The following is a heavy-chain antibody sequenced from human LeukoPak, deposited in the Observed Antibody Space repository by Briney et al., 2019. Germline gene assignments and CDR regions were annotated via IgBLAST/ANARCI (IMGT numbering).Heavy chain of an antibody. Sequence: SETLSLTCTVSGDSISSGDYYWSWIRQPAGKGLEWIGRIYTSGSTNYNPSLKSRVTISVDTSKNQFSLKLSSVTAADTAVYYCAGRGSRDYWGQGTLVTVSS. CDR2: IYTSGST. V-gene: IGHV4-61*02. CDR1: GDSISSGDYY. D-gene: IGHD2-15*01. J-gene: IGHJ4*02. CDR3: AGRGSRDY.